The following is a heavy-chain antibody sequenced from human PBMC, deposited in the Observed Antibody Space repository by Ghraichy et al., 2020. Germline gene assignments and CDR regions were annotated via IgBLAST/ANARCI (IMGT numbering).Heavy chain of an antibody. CDR2: ISYDGSNK. V-gene: IGHV3-30-3*01. CDR1: GFTFSRYA. J-gene: IGHJ4*02. CDR3: VRMAKIYYGFDY. Sequence: GGSLRLSCAASGFTFSRYAMHWVRQAPGKGLEWVALISYDGSNKYYADSVKGRFTISRDNSKNTLDLQMNSLRPEDTAIYYCVRMAKIYYGFDYWGQGTLVTVSS. D-gene: IGHD5-24*01.